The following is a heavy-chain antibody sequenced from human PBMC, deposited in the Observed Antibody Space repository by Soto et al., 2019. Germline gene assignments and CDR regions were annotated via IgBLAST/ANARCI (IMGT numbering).Heavy chain of an antibody. CDR2: MNPGSGDT. Sequence: ASVKVSCKASGYSFTNNDVSWVRQATGQGLEWMGWMNPGSGDTGYAQKFQGRVTTTRDISTATAYMELSSLRSDDTATYYCARLATLGSLNGFDPWGQGTLVTVSS. J-gene: IGHJ5*02. CDR1: GYSFTNND. CDR3: ARLATLGSLNGFDP. V-gene: IGHV1-8*01. D-gene: IGHD3-16*02.